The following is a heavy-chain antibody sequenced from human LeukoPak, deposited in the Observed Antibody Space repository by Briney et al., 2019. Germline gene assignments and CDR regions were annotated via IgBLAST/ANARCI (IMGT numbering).Heavy chain of an antibody. D-gene: IGHD6-6*01. J-gene: IGHJ4*02. Sequence: ASVKVSCKASGYTFTGYYMHWVRQAPGQGLEWMGWINPNSGGTNYAQKFQGRVTMTRDTSISTAYMELSRLRSDDTAVYYCARDYGSSASPFDYWGQGTLVTVSS. CDR3: ARDYGSSASPFDY. V-gene: IGHV1-2*02. CDR1: GYTFTGYY. CDR2: INPNSGGT.